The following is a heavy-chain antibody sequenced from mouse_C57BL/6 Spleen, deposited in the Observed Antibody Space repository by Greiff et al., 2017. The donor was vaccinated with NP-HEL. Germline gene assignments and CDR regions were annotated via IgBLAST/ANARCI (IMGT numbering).Heavy chain of an antibody. J-gene: IGHJ4*01. CDR3: ARSRGNYGGSPYYYAMDY. V-gene: IGHV1-50*01. CDR2: IDPSDSYT. D-gene: IGHD2-1*01. Sequence: QVQLQQPGAELVKPGASVKLSCKASGYTFTSYWMQWVKQRPGQGLEWIGEIDPSDSYTNYNQKFKGKATLTVDTSYSTAYMQLSSLTSEDSAVYYCARSRGNYGGSPYYYAMDYWGQGTSVTVSS. CDR1: GYTFTSYW.